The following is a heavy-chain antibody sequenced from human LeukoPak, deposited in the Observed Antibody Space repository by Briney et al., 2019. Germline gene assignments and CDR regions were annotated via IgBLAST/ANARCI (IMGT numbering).Heavy chain of an antibody. CDR1: GFTFSDNW. J-gene: IGHJ2*01. CDR2: IKEDGSEK. CDR3: ARMPASRLAATGAWYFDL. D-gene: IGHD6-13*01. V-gene: IGHV3-7*05. Sequence: GGSLRLSCAVSGFTFSDNWMSWVRQAPGKGLEWVANIKEDGSEKNYVDSVKGRFTISRDNAKNSLYLQMNSLRAEDTAVYYCARMPASRLAATGAWYFDLWGRNTLVTVSS.